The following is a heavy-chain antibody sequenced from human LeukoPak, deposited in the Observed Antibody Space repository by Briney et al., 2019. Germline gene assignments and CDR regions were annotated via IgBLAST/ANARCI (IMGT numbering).Heavy chain of an antibody. CDR3: AKDGTYSGDTACFDY. Sequence: GGSLRPSCAASGFTFSSYAMSWVRQAPEKGLEWVSAISGSGGSTYYADSVKGRFTISRDNSKNTLYLQMNSLRAEDTAVYYCAKDGTYSGDTACFDYWGQGTLVTVSS. CDR1: GFTFSSYA. D-gene: IGHD5-18*01. CDR2: ISGSGGST. J-gene: IGHJ4*02. V-gene: IGHV3-23*01.